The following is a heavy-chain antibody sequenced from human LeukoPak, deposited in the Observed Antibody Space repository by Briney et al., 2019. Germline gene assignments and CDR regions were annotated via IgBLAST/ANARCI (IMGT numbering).Heavy chain of an antibody. D-gene: IGHD1-1*01. CDR2: IIPIFGTA. J-gene: IGHJ6*03. V-gene: IGHV1-69*06. CDR3: ARVRYINPDYYYMDV. Sequence: ASVKVSCKASGGTFSSCAISWVRQAPGQGLEWMGGIIPIFGTANYAQKFQGRVTITADKSTSTAYMELSSLRSEDTAVYYCARVRYINPDYYYMDVWGKGTTVTVSS. CDR1: GGTFSSCA.